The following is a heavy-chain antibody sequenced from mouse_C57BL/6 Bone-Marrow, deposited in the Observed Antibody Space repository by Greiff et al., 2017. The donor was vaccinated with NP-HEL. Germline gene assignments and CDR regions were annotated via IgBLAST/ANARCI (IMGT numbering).Heavy chain of an antibody. Sequence: KESCKASGYTFTSYWMHWVKQRPIQGLEWIGNIDPSDSETHYNQKFKDKATLTVDKSSSTAYMQLSSLTSEDSAVYYCARDGYDDGRGFAYWGQGTLVTVSA. CDR1: GYTFTSYW. CDR2: IDPSDSET. J-gene: IGHJ3*01. V-gene: IGHV1-52*01. D-gene: IGHD2-2*01. CDR3: ARDGYDDGRGFAY.